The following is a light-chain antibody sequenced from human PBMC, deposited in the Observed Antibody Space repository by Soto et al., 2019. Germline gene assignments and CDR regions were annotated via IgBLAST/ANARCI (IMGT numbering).Light chain of an antibody. Sequence: DIQMTHSPSTLSASVEDRVTITCRASQTISSWLAWYQQKPGKAPKLLIYKASTLKSGVPSRFSGSGSGTEFTLTISRLQPDDFATYYCQHYNSYSEAFGQGTKV. V-gene: IGKV1-5*03. CDR1: QTISSW. CDR3: QHYNSYSEA. J-gene: IGKJ1*01. CDR2: KAS.